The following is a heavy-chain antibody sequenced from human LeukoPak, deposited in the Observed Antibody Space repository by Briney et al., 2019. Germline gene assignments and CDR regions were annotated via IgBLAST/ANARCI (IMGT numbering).Heavy chain of an antibody. CDR3: ARDGYCSGGSCNQKNYYYYYMDV. D-gene: IGHD2-15*01. Sequence: GASVKVSCKASGYTFTSYAMNWVRQAPGQGLEWMGWINTNTGNPTYAQGFTGRFVFSLDTSVSTAYLQISSLKAEDTAVYYCARDGYCSGGSCNQKNYYYYYMDVWGKGTTVTVSS. J-gene: IGHJ6*03. CDR1: GYTFTSYA. V-gene: IGHV7-4-1*02. CDR2: INTNTGNP.